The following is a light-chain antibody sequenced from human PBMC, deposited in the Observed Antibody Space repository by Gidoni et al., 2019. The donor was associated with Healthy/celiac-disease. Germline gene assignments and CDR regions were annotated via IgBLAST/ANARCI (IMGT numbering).Light chain of an antibody. V-gene: IGKV1-39*01. CDR2: AAS. CDR1: QSISSY. CDR3: QQSYSTPLT. Sequence: DIQLTQSPSSLSASVGDRVTITCRASQSISSYLNWYQQKPGKAHKLLIYAASSLQSAVPSRFSGSGSGTDFTVNMRSLQPEDVATYYWQQSYSTPLTFGGGIKVEIK. J-gene: IGKJ4*01.